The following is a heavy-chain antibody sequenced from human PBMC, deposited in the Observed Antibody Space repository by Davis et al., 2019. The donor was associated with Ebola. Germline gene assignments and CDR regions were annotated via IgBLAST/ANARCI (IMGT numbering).Heavy chain of an antibody. CDR3: AREGSATTVTTGDAFDI. J-gene: IGHJ3*02. CDR2: INPSGGST. Sequence: ASVKVSCKASGYTFTSYYMHWVRQAPGQGLEWMGIINPSGGSTSYAQKFQGRVTMTRDTSISTAYMELSRLRSDDTAVYYCAREGSATTVTTGDAFDIWGQGTMVTVSS. V-gene: IGHV1-46*01. CDR1: GYTFTSYY. D-gene: IGHD4-17*01.